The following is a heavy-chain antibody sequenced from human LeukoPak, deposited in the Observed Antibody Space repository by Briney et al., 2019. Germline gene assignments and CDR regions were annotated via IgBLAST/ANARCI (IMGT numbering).Heavy chain of an antibody. V-gene: IGHV1-2*02. Sequence: GASVKVSCKASGYACLSYGISWVRQAPGQGLEWMGWINPNSGGTNYAQKFQGRVTMTRDTSISTAYMELSRLRSDDTAVYYCARDLTAAAEGFDPWGQGTLVTVSS. CDR3: ARDLTAAAEGFDP. CDR1: GYACLSYG. D-gene: IGHD6-13*01. J-gene: IGHJ5*02. CDR2: INPNSGGT.